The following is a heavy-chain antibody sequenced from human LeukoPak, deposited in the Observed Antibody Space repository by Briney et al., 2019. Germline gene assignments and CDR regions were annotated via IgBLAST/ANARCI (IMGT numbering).Heavy chain of an antibody. J-gene: IGHJ5*02. CDR3: ARGRYYYGSGSYQGWFDP. CDR1: GGSFSGYY. Sequence: PSETLSLTCAVYGGSFSGYYWSWIRQPPGKGLEWIGEINHSGSTNYNPSLKSRVTISVDTSENQFSLKLSSVTAADTAVYYCARGRYYYGSGSYQGWFDPWGQGTLVTVSS. CDR2: INHSGST. V-gene: IGHV4-34*01. D-gene: IGHD3-10*01.